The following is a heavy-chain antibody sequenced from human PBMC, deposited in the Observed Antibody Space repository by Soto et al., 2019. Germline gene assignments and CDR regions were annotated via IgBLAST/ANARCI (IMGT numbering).Heavy chain of an antibody. V-gene: IGHV6-1*01. CDR1: GDSVSSNSAA. CDR2: TYYRSKWYN. J-gene: IGHJ6*02. CDR3: ARGPWSIAVADYYYYGMDV. Sequence: SQTLSLTCAISGDSVSSNSAAWNWIRQSPSRGLEWLGRTYYRSKWYNDYAVSVKSRITINPDTSKNQFSLQLNSVTPEDTAVYYCARGPWSIAVADYYYYGMDVWGQGTTVTVSS. D-gene: IGHD6-19*01.